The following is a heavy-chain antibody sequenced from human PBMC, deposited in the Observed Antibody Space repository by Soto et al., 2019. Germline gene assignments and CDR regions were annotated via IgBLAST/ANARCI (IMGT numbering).Heavy chain of an antibody. CDR3: ARDYAVSPPCNWFDP. Sequence: PSETLSLTCTVSGGSISSYYWSWIRQPPGKGLEWIGYIYYSGSTNYNPSLKSRVTISVDTSKNQFSLKLSSVTAADTAVYYCARDYAVSPPCNWFDPWGQGTLVTVSS. CDR2: IYYSGST. D-gene: IGHD4-17*01. V-gene: IGHV4-59*01. CDR1: GGSISSYY. J-gene: IGHJ5*02.